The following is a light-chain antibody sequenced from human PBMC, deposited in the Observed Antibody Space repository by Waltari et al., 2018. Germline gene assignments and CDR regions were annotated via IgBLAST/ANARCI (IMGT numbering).Light chain of an antibody. Sequence: DIQMTQSPSTLSASVGDRVTISCRASQYVGTWLAWYQQKPGKAPRLMNYMASSLESGVPSRFSDSGSGTEFTLTISSLQPDDFATYYCQQYSSFATCGQGTKV. V-gene: IGKV1-5*03. CDR3: QQYSSFAT. CDR2: MAS. J-gene: IGKJ2*01. CDR1: QYVGTW.